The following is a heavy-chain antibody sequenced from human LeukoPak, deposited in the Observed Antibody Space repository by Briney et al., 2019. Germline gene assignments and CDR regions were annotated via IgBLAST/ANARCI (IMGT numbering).Heavy chain of an antibody. CDR3: ARDNHPGYYYDSSGYSGGCDY. D-gene: IGHD3-22*01. Sequence: ASVKVSCKASGYTFTGYYMHWVRQAPGQGLEWMGWINPNSGGTNYAQKFQGRVTMTRDTSISTAYMELSRLRSDDTAVYYCARDNHPGYYYDSSGYSGGCDYWGQGTLVTVSS. CDR1: GYTFTGYY. V-gene: IGHV1-2*02. CDR2: INPNSGGT. J-gene: IGHJ4*02.